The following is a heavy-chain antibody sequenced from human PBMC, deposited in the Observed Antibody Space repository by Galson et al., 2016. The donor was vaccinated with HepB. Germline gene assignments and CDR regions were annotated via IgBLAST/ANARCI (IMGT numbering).Heavy chain of an antibody. D-gene: IGHD7-27*01. CDR1: GFTFSYHG. J-gene: IGHJ4*02. CDR2: ISYDGRKT. CDR3: VKVGHYWGDFDY. Sequence: SLRLSCAASGFTFSYHGMHWVRQAPGKGLEWVAVISYDGRKTYYADFVKGRFTISRDTSKKTLYLQMNSLRPEDTAIYYCVKVGHYWGDFDYWGQGTLVTVSS. V-gene: IGHV3-30*18.